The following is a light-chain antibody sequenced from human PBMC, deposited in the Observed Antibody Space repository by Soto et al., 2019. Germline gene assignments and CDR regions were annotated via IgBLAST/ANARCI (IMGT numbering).Light chain of an antibody. Sequence: QSALTQPASVSGSPGQSITISCTGTSSDVGGYNYVSWYQQHPGKAPKLMIYEVSNRPSGVSNRFSGSKSGNTASLTISGLQAEDEADYYCSSYTSRSLVIFGGGTKVTVL. CDR1: SSDVGGYNY. J-gene: IGLJ2*01. CDR2: EVS. V-gene: IGLV2-14*01. CDR3: SSYTSRSLVI.